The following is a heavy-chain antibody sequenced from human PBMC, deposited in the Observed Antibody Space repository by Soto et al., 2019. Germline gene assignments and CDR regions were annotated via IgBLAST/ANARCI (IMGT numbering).Heavy chain of an antibody. CDR1: GFTFSSYE. J-gene: IGHJ4*02. V-gene: IGHV3-48*03. CDR2: ISSSGSTI. D-gene: IGHD3-16*02. CDR3: ARVKGNVWGSYRYGPFDY. Sequence: EGSVRLSCAASGFTFSSYEMNWVRQAPGKGLEWVSYISSSGSTIYYADSVKGRFTISRDNAKNSLYLQMNSLRAEDTAVYYCARVKGNVWGSYRYGPFDYWGQGTLVTVSS.